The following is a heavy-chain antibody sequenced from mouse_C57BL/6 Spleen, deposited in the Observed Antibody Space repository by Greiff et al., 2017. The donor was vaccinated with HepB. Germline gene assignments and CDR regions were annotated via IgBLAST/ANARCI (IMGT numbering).Heavy chain of an antibody. CDR2: IDPENGDT. V-gene: IGHV14-4*01. D-gene: IGHD2-5*01. CDR3: TTYSNYSPFDY. Sequence: VQLKQSGAELVRPGASVKLSCTASGFNIEDDYMHWVKQRPEQGLEWIGWIDPENGDTEYASKFQGKATITADTSSNTAYLQLSSLTSEDTAVYYCTTYSNYSPFDYWGQGTTLTVSS. CDR1: GFNIEDDY. J-gene: IGHJ2*01.